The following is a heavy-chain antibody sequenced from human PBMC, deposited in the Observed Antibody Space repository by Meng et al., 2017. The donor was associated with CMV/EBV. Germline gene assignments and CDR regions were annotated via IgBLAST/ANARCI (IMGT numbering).Heavy chain of an antibody. CDR2: LSYDGSNK. Sequence: VQRVGSGGGVVQPGRSLRLSCAASGFIFSSYAMHWVRQAPGKGLEWVAVLSYDGSNKYYADSVKDRFTISRDNSKNTLYLQMNSLRAEDTAVYYCARDRGDYLYYFDYWGQGTLVTVSS. CDR1: GFIFSSYA. D-gene: IGHD4-17*01. V-gene: IGHV3-30-3*01. CDR3: ARDRGDYLYYFDY. J-gene: IGHJ4*02.